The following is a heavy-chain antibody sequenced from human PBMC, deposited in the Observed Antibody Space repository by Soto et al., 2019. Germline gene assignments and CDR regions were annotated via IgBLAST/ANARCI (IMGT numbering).Heavy chain of an antibody. D-gene: IGHD3-10*01. Sequence: RAGGSLRLSCAASGFTFDDYGMSWVRQAPGKGLEWVSGINWNGGSTGYADSVKGRFTISRDNAKNSLYLQMNSLRAEDTALYHCARRLPDYGSGKDYYYYMDVWGKGTTVTVSS. CDR1: GFTFDDYG. J-gene: IGHJ6*03. V-gene: IGHV3-20*01. CDR2: INWNGGST. CDR3: ARRLPDYGSGKDYYYYMDV.